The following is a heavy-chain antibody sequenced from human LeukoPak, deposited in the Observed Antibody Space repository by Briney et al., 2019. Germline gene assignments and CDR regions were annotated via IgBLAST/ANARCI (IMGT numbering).Heavy chain of an antibody. J-gene: IGHJ4*02. V-gene: IGHV3-7*04. CDR3: ARGPRSDNFY. Sequence: PGRSLRLSCAASGFTFSSSWMNWVRQAPGRGLEWVATINQDGSEKYYVDSLKGRFTISRDNAKNSLYLQMNSLRVEDTAVYYCARGPRSDNFYWGQGTLVTVSS. CDR1: GFTFSSSW. D-gene: IGHD1-1*01. CDR2: INQDGSEK.